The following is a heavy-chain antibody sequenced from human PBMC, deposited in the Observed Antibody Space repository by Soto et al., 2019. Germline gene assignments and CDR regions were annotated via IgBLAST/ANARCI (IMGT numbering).Heavy chain of an antibody. CDR1: GYTFSTYY. CDR2: INPSGGST. V-gene: IGHV1-46*01. Sequence: ASVKVSCKASGYTFSTYYMHWVRQAPGQGYEWMGIINPSGGSTTYAQKFQGRVTMTRDTSTTTVYMELSSLKSEDTAVYYCATAWAFDIWGQGTMVTVSS. J-gene: IGHJ3*02. CDR3: ATAWAFDI.